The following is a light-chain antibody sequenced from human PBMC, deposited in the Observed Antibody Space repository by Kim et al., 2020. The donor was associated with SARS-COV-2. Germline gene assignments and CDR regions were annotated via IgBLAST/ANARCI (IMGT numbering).Light chain of an antibody. CDR2: EVS. CDR1: SSDVWSYNL. J-gene: IGLJ2*01. V-gene: IGLV2-23*02. Sequence: QSITMSCTGTSSDVWSYNLVSWYQQHPGKAPNLMIYEVSKRPSGVSNRFSGSKSGNTASLTISGLQAEDEADYYCCSYAGSSTSVVFGGGTQLTVL. CDR3: CSYAGSSTSVV.